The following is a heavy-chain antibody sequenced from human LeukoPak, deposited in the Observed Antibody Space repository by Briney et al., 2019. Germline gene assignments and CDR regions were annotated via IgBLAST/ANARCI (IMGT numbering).Heavy chain of an antibody. CDR2: IYPGDSDT. D-gene: IGHD6-19*01. CDR3: ARCSSGLTGRYYYYYYMDV. Sequence: AGESLKISCKGSGYSFTNYWIGWVRQMPGKGLEWMGIIYPGDSDTRYSPSFQGQVTISADKSISTAYLQWSSLKASDTAMYYCARCSSGLTGRYYYYYYMDVWGKGTTVTVSS. J-gene: IGHJ6*03. CDR1: GYSFTNYW. V-gene: IGHV5-51*01.